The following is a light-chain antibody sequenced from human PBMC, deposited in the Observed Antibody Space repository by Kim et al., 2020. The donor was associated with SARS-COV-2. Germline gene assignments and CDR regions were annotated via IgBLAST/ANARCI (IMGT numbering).Light chain of an antibody. J-gene: IGLJ1*01. V-gene: IGLV2-11*01. CDR2: DVT. CDR1: NSDVGEYNY. Sequence: QSALNQPRSVSGSPGQSVTISCTGTNSDVGEYNYVSWYQQHPGKAPRLIIYDVTKRPSGIPDHFSGSRSGNTASLTISGLQAEDEADYYCCSYAGSYTLPYVFGTGTKVTVL. CDR3: CSYAGSYTLPYV.